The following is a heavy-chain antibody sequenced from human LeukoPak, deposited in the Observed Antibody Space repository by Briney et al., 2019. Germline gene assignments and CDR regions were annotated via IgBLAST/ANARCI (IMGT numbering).Heavy chain of an antibody. Sequence: RAESLKISCEASGYSFTSYWIGWVRQMPGKGLEWMGIIYPGDSETRYSPSFQGQVTISADKSISTAYLQWSSLKASDSAMYYCARQLKFDYWGQGTLLTVSS. D-gene: IGHD2-8*01. J-gene: IGHJ4*02. CDR3: ARQLKFDY. V-gene: IGHV5-51*01. CDR1: GYSFTSYW. CDR2: IYPGDSET.